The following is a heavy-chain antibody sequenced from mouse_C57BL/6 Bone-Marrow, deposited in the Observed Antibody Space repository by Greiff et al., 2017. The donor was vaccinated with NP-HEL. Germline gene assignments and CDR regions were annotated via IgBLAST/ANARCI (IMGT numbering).Heavy chain of an antibody. J-gene: IGHJ3*01. CDR2: IDPANGNT. CDR3: ARAYYSNSTWFAY. V-gene: IGHV14-3*01. CDR1: GFNIKNTY. D-gene: IGHD2-5*01. Sequence: EVQLQESVAELVRPGASVKLSCTASGFNIKNTYMHWVKQRPEQGLEWIGRIDPANGNTKYAPKFQGKATITADTSSNTAYLQLSSLTSEDTAIYYCARAYYSNSTWFAYWGQGTLVTVSA.